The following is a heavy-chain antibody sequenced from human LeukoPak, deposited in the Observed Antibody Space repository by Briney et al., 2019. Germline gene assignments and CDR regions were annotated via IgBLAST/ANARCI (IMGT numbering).Heavy chain of an antibody. CDR3: ARDLSGSYDY. V-gene: IGHV1-2*02. J-gene: IGHJ4*02. CDR1: GYTFTGNY. CDR2: INPNSGGT. D-gene: IGHD1-26*01. Sequence: ASVKVSCKASGYTFTGNYIHWVRQAPGQGLEWMGLINPNSGGTNYAQKFQGMVTLTKDTSITTGYMEPSSLRSDDTAVYYCARDLSGSYDYWGQGTLVTVSS.